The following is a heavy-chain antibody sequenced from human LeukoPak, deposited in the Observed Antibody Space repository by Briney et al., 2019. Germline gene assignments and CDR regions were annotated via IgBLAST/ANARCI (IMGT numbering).Heavy chain of an antibody. V-gene: IGHV4-61*01. CDR1: GGSVSSGSYY. J-gene: IGHJ6*02. CDR3: ARASYYYEMDV. CDR2: IYYSGST. Sequence: SETLSLTCTVSGGSVSSGSYYWNWIRQPPGKGLEWIGYIYYSGSTNYNPSLKSRVTISIDTSKNQFSLKLSSVTAADTAVYYCARASYYYEMDVWGQGTTVTVSS.